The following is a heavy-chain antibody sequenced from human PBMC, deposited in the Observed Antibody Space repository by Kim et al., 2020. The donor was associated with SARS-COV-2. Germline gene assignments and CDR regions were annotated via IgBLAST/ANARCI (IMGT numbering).Heavy chain of an antibody. J-gene: IGHJ4*02. CDR2: IQPDGNEK. V-gene: IGHV3-7*01. Sequence: GGSLRLSCAASGFTFNDHWMSWVRQAPGKGLEWVANIQPDGNEKYYLGSVEGRFTISRDNSKNSLSLQMNSLRAADTAMYYCVREGEWLDYWGQGTLVTVSS. D-gene: IGHD3-16*01. CDR3: VREGEWLDY. CDR1: GFTFNDHW.